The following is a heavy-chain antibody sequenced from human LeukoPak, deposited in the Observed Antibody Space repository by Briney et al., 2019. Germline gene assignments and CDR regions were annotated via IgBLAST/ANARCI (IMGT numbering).Heavy chain of an antibody. CDR1: GFTFSSYG. CDR2: IVYDGSYK. CDR3: AKVVGSIHGMDV. V-gene: IGHV3-30*02. J-gene: IGHJ6*02. D-gene: IGHD1-26*01. Sequence: PGGSLRLSCAASGFTFSSYGMHWVRQAPGKGLERVAFIVYDGSYKYYADSVKGRFTISRDNSKNTVYLQMNSLRAEDTAVYYCAKVVGSIHGMDVWGQGTTVTVSS.